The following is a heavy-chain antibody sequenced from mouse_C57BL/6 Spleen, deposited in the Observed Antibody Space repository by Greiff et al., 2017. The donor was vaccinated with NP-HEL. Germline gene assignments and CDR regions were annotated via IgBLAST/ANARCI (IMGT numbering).Heavy chain of an antibody. CDR2: ISSGGSYT. Sequence: EVQRVESGGDLVKPGGSLKLSCAASGFTFSSYGMSWVRQTPDKRLEWVATISSGGSYTYYPDSVKGRFTISRDNAKNTLYLQMSSLKSEDTAMYYCATRLITTVVATYYFDYWGQGTTLTVSS. CDR1: GFTFSSYG. CDR3: ATRLITTVVATYYFDY. V-gene: IGHV5-6*01. D-gene: IGHD1-1*01. J-gene: IGHJ2*01.